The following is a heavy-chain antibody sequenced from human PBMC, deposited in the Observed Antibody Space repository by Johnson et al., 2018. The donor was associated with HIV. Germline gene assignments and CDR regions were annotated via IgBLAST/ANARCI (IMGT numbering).Heavy chain of an antibody. CDR2: IYSGGST. CDR3: AKGGSGTTRIRAQKGAFDI. Sequence: MLLVESGGGLVQPGGSLRLSCAASGFTLSSYWMSWVRQAPGKGLEWVSVIYSGGSTYYADSVKGRFTISRDNSKNTLYLQMNSLRAEDTAVYYCAKGGSGTTRIRAQKGAFDIWGQGTMVTVSS. J-gene: IGHJ3*02. CDR1: GFTLSSYW. V-gene: IGHV3-66*02. D-gene: IGHD6-19*01.